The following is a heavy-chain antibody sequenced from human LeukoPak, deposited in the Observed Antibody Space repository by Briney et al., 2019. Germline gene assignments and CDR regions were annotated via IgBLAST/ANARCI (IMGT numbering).Heavy chain of an antibody. D-gene: IGHD5-24*01. CDR2: ISYDGSNK. Sequence: TGGSLRLSCAASGCTFSSYAMHWVRQAPGKGLEWVAVISYDGSNKYYADSVKGRFTISRDNSKNTLYLQMNSLRAEDTAVYYCAREDWDGYNPDYWGQGTLVTVSS. CDR1: GCTFSSYA. V-gene: IGHV3-30-3*01. CDR3: AREDWDGYNPDY. J-gene: IGHJ4*02.